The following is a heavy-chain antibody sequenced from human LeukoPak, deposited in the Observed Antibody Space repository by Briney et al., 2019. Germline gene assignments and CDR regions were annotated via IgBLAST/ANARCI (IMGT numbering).Heavy chain of an antibody. CDR2: IYTSGNT. CDR3: ARGLSGFWNNYDDY. D-gene: IGHD3-3*01. CDR1: GGSISSYY. J-gene: IGHJ4*02. Sequence: SETLSLTCTVSGGSISSYYWSWIRQPAGKGLEWIGRIYTSGNTNYNPSLKSRVIISVDTSKNQFSLKLSSVTAADTAVYYCARGLSGFWNNYDDYWGQGTLVTVSS. V-gene: IGHV4-4*07.